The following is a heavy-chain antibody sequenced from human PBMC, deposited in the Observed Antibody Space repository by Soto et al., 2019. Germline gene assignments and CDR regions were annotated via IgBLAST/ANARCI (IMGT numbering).Heavy chain of an antibody. CDR2: ISYSGTT. CDR3: ARGRGYSHGIDP. CDR1: GDSISSNNNY. D-gene: IGHD5-18*01. V-gene: IGHV4-30-4*01. J-gene: IGHJ5*02. Sequence: PSETLSLTCTVSGDSISSNNNYWSWIRQPPGEGLEWIGFISYSGTTSYSPSLKSRVAISLDTSKNQFSLSLSSVTAADTAVYYCARGRGYSHGIDPWGQGTLVTVSS.